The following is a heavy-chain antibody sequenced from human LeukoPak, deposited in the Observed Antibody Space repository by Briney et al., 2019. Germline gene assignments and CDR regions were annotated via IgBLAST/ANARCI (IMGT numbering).Heavy chain of an antibody. CDR2: LKQEGSEK. V-gene: IGHV3-7*04. CDR3: ARGLVVPAAPMDRESHFDY. D-gene: IGHD2-2*01. J-gene: IGHJ4*02. CDR1: GFTPSCYW. Sequence: GGSLRHSCAPSGFTPSCYWMSWVPDTPGKGGEWVANLKQEGSEKYYVDSVKGRFTISRDNAKNSQYLQMHILRAEDTAVYYCARGLVVPAAPMDRESHFDYWGQGTLVTVSS.